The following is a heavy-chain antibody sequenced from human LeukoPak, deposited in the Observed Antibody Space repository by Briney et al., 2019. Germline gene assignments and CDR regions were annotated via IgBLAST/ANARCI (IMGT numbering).Heavy chain of an antibody. CDR1: GLNFSNVG. Sequence: PGRSLRLSCVASGLNFSNVGIHWVRQAPGKGLEWVAVISYDGNNKYYIDSVKGRFTISRDNSKNTVYLQMNGLRIEDTAIYYCAKLLVVVSFLGEDDDWGQGTRVTVSS. CDR2: ISYDGNNK. D-gene: IGHD3-16*01. J-gene: IGHJ4*02. CDR3: AKLLVVVSFLGEDDD. V-gene: IGHV3-30*12.